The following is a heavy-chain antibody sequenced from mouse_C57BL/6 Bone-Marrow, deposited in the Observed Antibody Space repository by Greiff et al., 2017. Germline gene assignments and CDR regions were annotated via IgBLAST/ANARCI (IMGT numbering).Heavy chain of an antibody. D-gene: IGHD2-4*01. J-gene: IGHJ4*01. CDR3: ARDDDSLAMDY. V-gene: IGHV5-16*01. Sequence: EVKLVESEGGLVQPGSSMKLSCTASGFTFSDYYMAWVRQVPEKGLEWVANINYDGSSTYYLDSLKSRFITSRDNAKNILYLQMSSLKSEDTATYYCARDDDSLAMDYWGQGTSVTVSS. CDR1: GFTFSDYY. CDR2: INYDGSST.